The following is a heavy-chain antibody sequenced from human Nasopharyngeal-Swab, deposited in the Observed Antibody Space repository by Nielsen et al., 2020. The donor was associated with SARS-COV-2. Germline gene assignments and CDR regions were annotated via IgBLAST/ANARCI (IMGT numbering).Heavy chain of an antibody. CDR2: ISSSSSTI. CDR3: ARDQLTYDFLRGINWFDP. V-gene: IGHV3-48*02. J-gene: IGHJ5*02. D-gene: IGHD3-3*01. Sequence: WIRQPPGKGLEWVSYISSSSSTIYYADSVKGRFTISRDNAKNSLYLQMNSLRDEDTAVYYCARDQLTYDFLRGINWFDPWGQGTLVTVSS.